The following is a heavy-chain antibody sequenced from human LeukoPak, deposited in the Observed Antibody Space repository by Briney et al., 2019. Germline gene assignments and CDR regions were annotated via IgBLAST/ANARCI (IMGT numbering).Heavy chain of an antibody. J-gene: IGHJ5*02. CDR2: IKHDGSEK. D-gene: IGHD6-19*01. Sequence: GGSLRLSCAASTFTFSNYWMNWVRQAPGKGLEWVATIKHDGSEKHYVDSVEGRFTISRDNAMNSLYLQMNSLRAEDTAVYYCARARRSGWYAWFDPWGQGTLVTVSS. CDR1: TFTFSNYW. CDR3: ARARRSGWYAWFDP. V-gene: IGHV3-7*01.